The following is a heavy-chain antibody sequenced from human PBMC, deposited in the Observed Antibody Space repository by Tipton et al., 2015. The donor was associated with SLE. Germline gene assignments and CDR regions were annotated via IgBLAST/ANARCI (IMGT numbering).Heavy chain of an antibody. V-gene: IGHV4-39*07. D-gene: IGHD3-22*01. CDR3: ARSGEYSSGYPDAFDI. CDR2: IYYCGST. J-gene: IGHJ3*02. Sequence: TLSLTCTVSGGSISSSSYYWGWIRQPPGKGLEWIGSIYYCGSTYYNPSLKSRVTISVDTSKNQFSLKLSSVTAADTAVYYCARSGEYSSGYPDAFDIWGQGTMVTVSS. CDR1: GGSISSSSYY.